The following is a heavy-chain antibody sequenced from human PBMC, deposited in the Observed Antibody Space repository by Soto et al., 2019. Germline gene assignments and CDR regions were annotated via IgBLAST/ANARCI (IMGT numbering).Heavy chain of an antibody. CDR3: ARRYCSSTSCYPHYGMEV. D-gene: IGHD2-2*01. J-gene: IGHJ6*04. V-gene: IGHV5-10-1*01. CDR2: IDSNCSYA. CDR1: GYSLSSYW. Sequence: GDSLKSSCKWSGYSLSSYWISWGRRMPLKGLEWRGSIDSNCSYADYSPSFQGHWTSSDDKSISTASLQWSSLKASDTAMYYCARRYCSSTSCYPHYGMEVWGKGTTVTVS.